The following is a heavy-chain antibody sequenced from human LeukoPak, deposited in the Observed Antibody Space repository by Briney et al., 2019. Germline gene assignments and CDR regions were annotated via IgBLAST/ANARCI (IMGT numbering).Heavy chain of an antibody. CDR1: GVTPTSHR. CDR2: IKQAGSEK. CDR3: AIYWDSSSWYYYYYGMDV. Sequence: PGGTLRPSCAASGVTPTSHRMSSVCHAPGERHEWGSNIKQAGSEKSNVDSVKGRFTISRANAKTSLYLHMDSVRAEATPVYYCAIYWDSSSWYYYYYGMDVWGEGGTVAVRS. D-gene: IGHD6-13*01. J-gene: IGHJ6*01. V-gene: IGHV3-7*01.